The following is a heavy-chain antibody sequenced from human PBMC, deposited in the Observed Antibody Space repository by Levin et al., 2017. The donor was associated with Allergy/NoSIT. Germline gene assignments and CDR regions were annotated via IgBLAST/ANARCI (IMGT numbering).Heavy chain of an antibody. CDR3: GKDYFPYRDWYFS. Sequence: GGSLRLSCAASGFTFTNYAMTWVRQAPGKGLEWVSSIIENGADTFYADSVKGRFTISRDNSKNTLYLQMNSLSSDDTAVYYCGKDYFPYRDWYFSWGQGTLVTVSS. CDR2: IIENGADT. J-gene: IGHJ5*01. V-gene: IGHV3-23*01. CDR1: GFTFTNYA. D-gene: IGHD3-9*01.